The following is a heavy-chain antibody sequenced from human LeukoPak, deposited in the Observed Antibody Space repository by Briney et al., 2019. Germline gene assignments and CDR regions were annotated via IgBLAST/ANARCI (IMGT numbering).Heavy chain of an antibody. D-gene: IGHD3-10*01. CDR2: ISAYNGNT. CDR3: ARELGEDYYYGMGV. Sequence: ASVKVSCKASGYTFTSYGISWVRQAPGQGLEWMGWISAYNGNTNYAQKLQGRVTMTTDTSTSTAYMELRSLRSDDTAVYYCARELGEDYYYGMGVWGQGTTVTVFS. J-gene: IGHJ6*02. V-gene: IGHV1-18*01. CDR1: GYTFTSYG.